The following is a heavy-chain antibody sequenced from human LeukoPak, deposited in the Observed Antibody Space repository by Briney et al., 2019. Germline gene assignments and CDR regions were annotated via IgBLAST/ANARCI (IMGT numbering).Heavy chain of an antibody. CDR1: GGSISSSSYY. V-gene: IGHV4-39*02. CDR3: AREKEGSDAFDI. J-gene: IGHJ3*02. CDR2: IYYSGST. Sequence: KTSETLSLTCTVSGGSISSSSYYWGWIRQPPGKGLEWIGSIYYSGSTYYNPSLKSRVTISVDTSKNQYCLKLSSVTAADTAVYYCAREKEGSDAFDIWGQGPMVTVSS.